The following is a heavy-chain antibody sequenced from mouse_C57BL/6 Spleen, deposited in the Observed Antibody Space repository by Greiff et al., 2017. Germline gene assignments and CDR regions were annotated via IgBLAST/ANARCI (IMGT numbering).Heavy chain of an antibody. J-gene: IGHJ3*01. CDR2: ISSGSSTI. V-gene: IGHV5-17*01. D-gene: IGHD1-1*01. CDR3: ARLGTTVVAPFAY. CDR1: GFTFSDYG. Sequence: EVMLVESGGGLVKPGGSLKLSCAASGFTFSDYGMHWVRQAPEKGLEWVAYISSGSSTIYYADTVKGRFTISRDHAKNTLFLQMTSLRSEDTAMYYCARLGTTVVAPFAYWGQGTLVTVSA.